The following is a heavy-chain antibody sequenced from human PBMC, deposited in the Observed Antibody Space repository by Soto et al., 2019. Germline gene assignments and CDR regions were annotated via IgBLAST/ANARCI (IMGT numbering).Heavy chain of an antibody. CDR1: GFTFSNAW. CDR2: IKSKTDGGTT. D-gene: IGHD2-15*01. J-gene: IGHJ6*03. Sequence: GGSLRLSCAASGFTFSNAWMSWVRQAPGKGLEWVGRIKSKTDGGTTDYAAPVKGRFTISRDDSKNTLYLQMNSLKTEDTAVYYCTTAPEVVVVAATGDYYYYYYMDVWGKGTTVTVSS. V-gene: IGHV3-15*01. CDR3: TTAPEVVVVAATGDYYYYYYMDV.